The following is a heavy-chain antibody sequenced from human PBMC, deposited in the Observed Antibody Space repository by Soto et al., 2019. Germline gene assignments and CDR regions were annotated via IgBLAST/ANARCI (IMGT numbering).Heavy chain of an antibody. J-gene: IGHJ3*01. D-gene: IGHD2-15*01. CDR1: GFFISSGNY. CDR2: IFHGGNT. V-gene: IGHV4-38-2*01. CDR3: ARARWYDSFDV. Sequence: SETLSLTCAASGFFISSGNYSGWIRKPPGKGLEWSGSIFHGGNTYYNPSLKSRVTISVDMSKNQFSLKLNSVTAADTSVYYCARARWYDSFDVWGQGTVVAVSS.